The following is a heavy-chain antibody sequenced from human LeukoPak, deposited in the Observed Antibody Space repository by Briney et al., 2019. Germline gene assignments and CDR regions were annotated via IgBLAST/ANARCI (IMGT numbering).Heavy chain of an antibody. V-gene: IGHV4-59*01. Sequence: NPSETLSLTCTDSGGSISTYHWNWIRKSPEKGLEWIGYMQSTGNSNYNPSPKSRVTMSVDMSRNQIVLNLSSVTAADTAVYFCARDKQHSYGRYFDHWGQGTLVTVSS. J-gene: IGHJ4*02. CDR1: GGSISTYH. D-gene: IGHD5-18*01. CDR3: ARDKQHSYGRYFDH. CDR2: MQSTGNS.